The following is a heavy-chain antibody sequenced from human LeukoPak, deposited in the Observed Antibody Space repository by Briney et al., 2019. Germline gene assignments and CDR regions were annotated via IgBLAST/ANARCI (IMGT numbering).Heavy chain of an antibody. Sequence: GGSLRLSCAVSGFTFSYASMTWVRQAPGKGLEWVGRIKSETDGGTTDYAAPVKGRFAISRDDSKNTLFLQMNSLKTEDTAVYYCLTDDGSSWYPGYWGQGTLVTVSA. CDR1: GFTFSYAS. V-gene: IGHV3-15*01. J-gene: IGHJ4*02. CDR2: IKSETDGGTT. D-gene: IGHD6-13*01. CDR3: LTDDGSSWYPGY.